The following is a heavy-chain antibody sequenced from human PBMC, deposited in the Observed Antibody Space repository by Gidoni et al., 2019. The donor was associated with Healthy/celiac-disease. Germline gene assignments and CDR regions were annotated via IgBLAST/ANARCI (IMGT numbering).Heavy chain of an antibody. D-gene: IGHD3-10*01. V-gene: IGHV3-48*01. J-gene: IGHJ6*02. Sequence: EVQLVESGGGLVQPGGSLRLPCAALGFTFSSYSMNWVRQAPGKGLEWVSYISSSSSTIYYADSVKGRFTISRDNAKNSLYLQMNSLRAEDTAVYYCARDYGVYGMDVWGQGTTVTVSS. CDR3: ARDYGVYGMDV. CDR1: GFTFSSYS. CDR2: ISSSSSTI.